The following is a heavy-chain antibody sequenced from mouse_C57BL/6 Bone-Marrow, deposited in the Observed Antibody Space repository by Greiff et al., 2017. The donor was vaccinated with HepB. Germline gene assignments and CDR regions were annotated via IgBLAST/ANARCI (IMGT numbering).Heavy chain of an antibody. V-gene: IGHV1-75*01. J-gene: IGHJ2*01. CDR1: GYTFTDYY. D-gene: IGHD1-1*01. CDR2: IFPGSGST. Sequence: QVQLQQSGPELVKPGASVKISCKASGYTFTDYYINWVKQRPGQGLEWIGWIFPGSGSTYYNEKFKGKATLTVDKSSSTAYMLLSSLTSEDSAVYFCARDYYYGSSYFDFDYWGQGTTLTVSS. CDR3: ARDYYYGSSYFDFDY.